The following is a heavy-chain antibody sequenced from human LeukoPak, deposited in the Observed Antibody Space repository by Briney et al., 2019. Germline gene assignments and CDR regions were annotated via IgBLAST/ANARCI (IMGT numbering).Heavy chain of an antibody. CDR1: GFTFSYFG. CDR3: ARSAGLGRPYYYYYMDV. V-gene: IGHV3-48*01. Sequence: GGSLRLSCAVSGFTFSYFGMNWVRQAPGKGLEWVSYISSSSRTVDYADSVKGRFTISRDNAKNSLYLQMNTLRVEDTAVYYCARSAGLGRPYYYYYMDVWGKGTTVTVSS. CDR2: ISSSSRTV. D-gene: IGHD7-27*01. J-gene: IGHJ6*03.